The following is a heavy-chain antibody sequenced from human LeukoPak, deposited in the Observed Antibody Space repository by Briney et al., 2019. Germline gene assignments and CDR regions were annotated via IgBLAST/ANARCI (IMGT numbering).Heavy chain of an antibody. CDR3: AKSSYYDASGYYREYYFVY. D-gene: IGHD3-22*01. V-gene: IGHV3-23*01. J-gene: IGHJ4*02. CDR2: ISGSGGST. CDR1: GFTVSSNY. Sequence: GGSLRLSCAASGFTVSSNYMSWVRQAPGKGLEWVSSISGSGGSTYYADSVKGRFTISRDNSKNTLYLQMNSLRDEDTAVYYCAKSSYYDASGYYREYYFVYWGQGTLVTVSS.